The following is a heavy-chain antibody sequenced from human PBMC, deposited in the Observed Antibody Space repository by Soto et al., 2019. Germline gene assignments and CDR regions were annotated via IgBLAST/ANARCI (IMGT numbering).Heavy chain of an antibody. CDR1: GFTFGGSA. CDR3: TRQTDAVQWLVVPTDYNFDY. D-gene: IGHD6-19*01. Sequence: EGQLVESGGGLVQPGGSRKLSCAASGFTFGGSAMHWVRQPSGKGREWVGHIRSKTNSYATAYAESVKGRFTISRDDSMNTAYLQMNSLKTEDTAVYFCTRQTDAVQWLVVPTDYNFDYWGQGTLVTVSS. J-gene: IGHJ4*02. V-gene: IGHV3-73*02. CDR2: IRSKTNSYAT.